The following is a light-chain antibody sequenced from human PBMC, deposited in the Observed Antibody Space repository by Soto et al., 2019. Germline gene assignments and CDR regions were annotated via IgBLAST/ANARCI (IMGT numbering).Light chain of an antibody. CDR3: QQYKSYRT. CDR1: QDLGTH. CDR2: YAS. V-gene: IGKV1-8*01. J-gene: IGKJ1*01. Sequence: AIQMTQSRSCFSASTGDGVSIXCRATQDLGTHFVWYQQITGKAPKHLIYYASTLQTGVTSQFSGSGYGKDFNVTISYLQSEDLATYECQQYKSYRTFGQGTKVDIK.